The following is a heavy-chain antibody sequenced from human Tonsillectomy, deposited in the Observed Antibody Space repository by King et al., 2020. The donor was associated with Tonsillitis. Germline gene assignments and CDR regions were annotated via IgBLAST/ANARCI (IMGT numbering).Heavy chain of an antibody. CDR3: AKDRSITMRALADYYYGMDV. V-gene: IGHV3-30*02. CDR2: IRYDGSNK. J-gene: IGHJ6*02. CDR1: GFTFSSYG. D-gene: IGHD3-22*01. Sequence: QVQLVESGGGVVQPGGSLRLSCAASGFTFSSYGMHWVRQAPGKGLEWVAFIRYDGSNKYYADSVKGRFTISRDNSKNTLYLQMNSLGAEDTAVYYGAKDRSITMRALADYYYGMDVWGQGTTVTVSS.